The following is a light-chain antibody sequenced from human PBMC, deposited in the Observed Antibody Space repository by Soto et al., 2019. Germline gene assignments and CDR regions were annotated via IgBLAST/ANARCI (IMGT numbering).Light chain of an antibody. CDR2: DVS. V-gene: IGLV2-14*01. CDR1: SRDVGGYNY. CDR3: SSYTTSSTVL. Sequence: QSALTQPASVSGSPGQSITISCTGTSRDVGGYNYVSWYQQHPGKAPKLMIYDVSNRPSGVSNRFSGSKSGNTASLTISGLQDEDEADYYCSSYTTSSTVLFGGGTKLTVL. J-gene: IGLJ2*01.